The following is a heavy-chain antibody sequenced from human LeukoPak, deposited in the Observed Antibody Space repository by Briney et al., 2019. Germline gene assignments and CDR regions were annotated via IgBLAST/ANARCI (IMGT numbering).Heavy chain of an antibody. CDR1: GFTFSNYW. J-gene: IGHJ6*02. D-gene: IGHD4-17*01. CDR2: IKRDGSST. V-gene: IGHV3-74*01. Sequence: GGSLRLSCAASGFTFSNYWMHWVRQAPGKGLVWVSRIKRDGSSTDYADSVKGRFTISRDNAKNSLYLQMNSLRAEDTAVYYCARANHYGDSHTGYYYGMDVWGQGTTVTVSS. CDR3: ARANHYGDSHTGYYYGMDV.